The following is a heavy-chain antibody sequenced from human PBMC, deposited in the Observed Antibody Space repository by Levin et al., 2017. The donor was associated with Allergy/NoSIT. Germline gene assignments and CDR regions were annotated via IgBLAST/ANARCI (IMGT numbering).Heavy chain of an antibody. Sequence: SETLSLTCTVSGGSISSYYWSWIRQPPGKGLEWIGYIYYSGSTNYNPSLKSRVTISVDTSKNQFSLKLSSVTAADTAVYYCARQGGGYSGYLSLGPYYFDYWGQGTLVTVSS. CDR1: GGSISSYY. CDR2: IYYSGST. D-gene: IGHD5-12*01. CDR3: ARQGGGYSGYLSLGPYYFDY. J-gene: IGHJ4*02. V-gene: IGHV4-59*08.